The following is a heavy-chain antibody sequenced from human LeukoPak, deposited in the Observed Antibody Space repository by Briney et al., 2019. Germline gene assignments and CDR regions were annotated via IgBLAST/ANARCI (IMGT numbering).Heavy chain of an antibody. D-gene: IGHD2-21*02. CDR1: GFTFSSYA. V-gene: IGHV3-23*01. CDR3: AKDLAYCGGDCYNY. J-gene: IGHJ4*02. Sequence: GGSLRLSCAASGFTFSSYAMSWVRQAPGKGLEWVSAISGSGGSTYYADSVKGRFTISRDNCKNTLYLQMNSLRAEDTAVYYCAKDLAYCGGDCYNYWGQGTLVTVSS. CDR2: ISGSGGST.